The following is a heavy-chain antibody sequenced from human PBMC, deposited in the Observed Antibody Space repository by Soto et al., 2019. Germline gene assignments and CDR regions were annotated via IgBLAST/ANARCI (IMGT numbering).Heavy chain of an antibody. CDR1: GSTFNKYP. Sequence: VQVVESGGGLVQPGGSLRLSCAASGSTFNKYPLYWVRQAAGKGLVWVSRINSDGSTIYADSVKGRFTISRDNAKDTLYLQMNSLRVEDTAVYFCVRDNGGYWGQGTLVTVSS. CDR3: VRDNGGY. V-gene: IGHV3-74*01. CDR2: INSDGST. D-gene: IGHD2-8*01. J-gene: IGHJ4*02.